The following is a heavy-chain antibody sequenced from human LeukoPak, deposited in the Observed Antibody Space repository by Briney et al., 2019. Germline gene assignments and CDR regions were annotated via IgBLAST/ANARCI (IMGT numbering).Heavy chain of an antibody. D-gene: IGHD3-22*01. J-gene: IGHJ4*02. CDR3: AGDSSGYETPAFDY. CDR1: GFTFSSYS. CDR2: ISSSSSYI. Sequence: GGSLRLPCAASGFTFSSYSMNWVRQAPGKGLEWVSSISSSSSYIYYADSVKGRFTISRDNAKNSLYLQMNSLRAEDTAVYYCAGDSSGYETPAFDYWGQGTLVTVSS. V-gene: IGHV3-21*01.